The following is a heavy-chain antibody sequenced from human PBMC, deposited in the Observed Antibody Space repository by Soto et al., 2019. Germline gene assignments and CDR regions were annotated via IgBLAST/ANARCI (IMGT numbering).Heavy chain of an antibody. CDR3: ARSRIYSPFDY. CDR1: GYTFTSYA. J-gene: IGHJ4*02. CDR2: INAGNGNT. D-gene: IGHD3-3*02. Sequence: GASVKVSCKASGYTFTSYAMHWVRQAPGQRLEWMGWINAGNGNTKYSQKLQGRVTITRDTSASTAYMELSSLRSEDTAVYYCARSRIYSPFDYWGQGTLVTVSS. V-gene: IGHV1-3*01.